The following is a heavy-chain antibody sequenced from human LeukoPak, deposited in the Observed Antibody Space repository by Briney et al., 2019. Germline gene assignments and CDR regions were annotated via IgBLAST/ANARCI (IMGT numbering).Heavy chain of an antibody. Sequence: GGSLRLXCAASGFTFSSYSMKWVRQAPGKGLESVSSISSSSSYIYYADSVKGRFTISRDNAKNSLYLQMNSLRAEDTAVYYCARDPHLAAGTFFWGQGTLVTVSS. CDR1: GFTFSSYS. D-gene: IGHD6-13*01. J-gene: IGHJ4*02. V-gene: IGHV3-21*01. CDR2: ISSSSSYI. CDR3: ARDPHLAAGTFF.